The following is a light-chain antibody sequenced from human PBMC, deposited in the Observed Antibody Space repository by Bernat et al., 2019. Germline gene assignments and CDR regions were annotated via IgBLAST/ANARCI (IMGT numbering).Light chain of an antibody. CDR1: QSVSSSY. CDR2: GAS. CDR3: QQYGSTPLT. Sequence: EIVLTQSRGTLSLFPGERATLSCRASQSVSSSYLAWYQQKPGQAPRLLIYGASSRATGIPDRFSGSGSGTDFTLTINRLEPEDFAVYYWQQYGSTPLTFGGGTKVEIK. V-gene: IGKV3-20*01. J-gene: IGKJ4*01.